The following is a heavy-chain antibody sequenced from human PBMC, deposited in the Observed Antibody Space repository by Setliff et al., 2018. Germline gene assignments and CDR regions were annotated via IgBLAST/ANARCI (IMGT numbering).Heavy chain of an antibody. CDR2: ISGSGGST. J-gene: IGHJ4*02. Sequence: GGSLRLSCAASGFTFTSYAMRWVRQAPGKGLEWVSSISGSGGSTYYADSVKGRFTISRDNSNNALYLQMNSLRAEDTAIYYCAKGGYSGSHYFDYWGQGTPVTVSS. CDR3: AKGGYSGSHYFDY. CDR1: GFTFTSYA. V-gene: IGHV3-23*01. D-gene: IGHD1-26*01.